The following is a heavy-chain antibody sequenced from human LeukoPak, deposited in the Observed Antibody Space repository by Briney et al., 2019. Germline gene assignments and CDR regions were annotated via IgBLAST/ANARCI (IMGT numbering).Heavy chain of an antibody. V-gene: IGHV3-21*01. CDR2: ISSGSSYI. J-gene: IGHJ4*02. Sequence: GGSLRLSCAASGFTFSSYAMSWVRQAPGKGLEWVSSISSGSSYIYYADSLKGRFTISRDNAKNSLYLQMNSLRAEDTAVYYCARSSRSILGRDFDYWGQGTLVTVSS. CDR3: ARSSRSILGRDFDY. CDR1: GFTFSSYA. D-gene: IGHD7-27*01.